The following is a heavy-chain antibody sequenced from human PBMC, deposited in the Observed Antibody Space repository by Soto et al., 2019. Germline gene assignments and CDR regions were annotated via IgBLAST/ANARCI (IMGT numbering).Heavy chain of an antibody. Sequence: QVQLQESGPGLVKPSETLSLSCFISGGSFSNDYWTWIRQSPGKGLEWIGYIFHSGITDYNPSVKSRVTISIYKSRNLFSLNLTSVTAADTAVYYCARDRYFYDSRGYYRPLDSWGQGTLVTVSS. V-gene: IGHV4-59*01. CDR1: GGSFSNDY. J-gene: IGHJ5*01. CDR3: ARDRYFYDSRGYYRPLDS. CDR2: IFHSGIT. D-gene: IGHD3-22*01.